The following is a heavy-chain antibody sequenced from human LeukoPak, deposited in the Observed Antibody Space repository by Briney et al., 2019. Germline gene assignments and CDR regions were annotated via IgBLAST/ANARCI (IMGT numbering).Heavy chain of an antibody. J-gene: IGHJ4*02. CDR1: GYSISSGYY. D-gene: IGHD3-16*02. CDR3: ARGIAGYDYVWGSYRKPADY. V-gene: IGHV4-38-2*02. CDR2: IYHSGST. Sequence: PSETLSLTCTVSGYSISSGYYWGWIRQPPGKGLEWIGSIYHSGSTYYNPSLKSRVTISVDTSKNQFSLKLSSVTAADTAVYYCARGIAGYDYVWGSYRKPADYWGQGTLVTVSS.